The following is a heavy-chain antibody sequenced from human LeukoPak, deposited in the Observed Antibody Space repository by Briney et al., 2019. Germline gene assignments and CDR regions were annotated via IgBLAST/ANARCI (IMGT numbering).Heavy chain of an antibody. CDR1: GFTFSSYW. CDR3: AGGSGWLIDY. D-gene: IGHD6-19*01. Sequence: PGGSLRLSCAASGFTFSSYWMNWVRQAPGKGLEWVTNIKQDGSEKYYVDSVKGRFTISRDNTKNSLYLQMNSLRAEDTAVYYCAGGSGWLIDYWGQGTLVTVSS. J-gene: IGHJ4*02. CDR2: IKQDGSEK. V-gene: IGHV3-7*01.